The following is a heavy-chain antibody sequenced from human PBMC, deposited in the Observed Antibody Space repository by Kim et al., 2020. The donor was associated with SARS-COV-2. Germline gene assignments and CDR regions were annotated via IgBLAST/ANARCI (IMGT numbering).Heavy chain of an antibody. CDR3: AKDRGYSYGLYYFDY. V-gene: IGHV3-23*01. Sequence: SVKGRFTISRDNSKNTLYLQMNSLRAEDTAVYYCAKDRGYSYGLYYFDYWGQGTLVTVSS. D-gene: IGHD5-18*01. J-gene: IGHJ4*02.